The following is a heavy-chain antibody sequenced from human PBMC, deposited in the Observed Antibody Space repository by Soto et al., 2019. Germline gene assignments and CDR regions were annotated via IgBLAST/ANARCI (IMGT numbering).Heavy chain of an antibody. V-gene: IGHV3-23*01. D-gene: IGHD3-22*01. J-gene: IGHJ4*02. CDR2: ISGDGSNI. CDR1: GFTFSSYA. Sequence: PGGSLRLSCAASGFTFSSYAMSWVRQAPGKGLEWISAISGDGSNIYYADSVKGRFTISRDNAKNTLDLQMNSLRDEDTAVYYCARSYYYDGTAYYYDYWGQGALVTVSS. CDR3: ARSYYYDGTAYYYDY.